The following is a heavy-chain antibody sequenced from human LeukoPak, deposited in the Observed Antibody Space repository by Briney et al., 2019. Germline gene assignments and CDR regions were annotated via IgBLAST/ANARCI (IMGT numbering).Heavy chain of an antibody. Sequence: PGGSLRLSCAVSGFIVSSHYMTWVRQAPDKGLEWVSAISGSDGSTYYADSVKGRFTISRDDSQNTLYLQMNSLSAEDTAVYYCAKVETSGGANCYALDYWGQGTLVTVSP. V-gene: IGHV3-23*01. J-gene: IGHJ4*02. CDR3: AKVETSGGANCYALDY. CDR1: GFIVSSHY. CDR2: ISGSDGST. D-gene: IGHD2-2*01.